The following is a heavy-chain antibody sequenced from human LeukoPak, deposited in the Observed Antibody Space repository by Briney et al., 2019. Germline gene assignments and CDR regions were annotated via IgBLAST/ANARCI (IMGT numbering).Heavy chain of an antibody. CDR3: ARDQYYDYVWGSYRYWSFDY. D-gene: IGHD3-16*02. Sequence: PGGSLRLSCEASGFTFSSHWMSWVRQAPGKGLEWVSYISSSSSTIYYADSVKGRFPISRDNAKNSLYLQMNSLRDEDTAVYYCARDQYYDYVWGSYRYWSFDYWGQGTLVTVSS. V-gene: IGHV3-48*02. CDR1: GFTFSSHW. J-gene: IGHJ4*02. CDR2: ISSSSSTI.